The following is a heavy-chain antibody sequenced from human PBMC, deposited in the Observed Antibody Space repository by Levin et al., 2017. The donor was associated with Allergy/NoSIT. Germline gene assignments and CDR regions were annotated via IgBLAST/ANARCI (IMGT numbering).Heavy chain of an antibody. CDR1: GFTFSSYT. J-gene: IGHJ4*02. V-gene: IGHV3-23*01. D-gene: IGHD2-21*01. CDR2: IAGSGGST. Sequence: GGSLRLSCAASGFTFSSYTMSWVRQTPGKGLEWLSFIAGSGGSTHYADSVKGRFTISRDNPKNTLYLQMNNLRAEDTAVYYCVSYRDGPYVHIADWGQGTLVTVSS. CDR3: VSYRDGPYVHIAD.